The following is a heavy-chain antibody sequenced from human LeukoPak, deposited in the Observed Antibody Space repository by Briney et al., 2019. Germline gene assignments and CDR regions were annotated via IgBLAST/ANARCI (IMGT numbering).Heavy chain of an antibody. D-gene: IGHD2-2*01. V-gene: IGHV3-74*01. J-gene: IGHJ3*02. CDR2: INTDGSST. Sequence: GGSLRLSCVVSGLTFSNYWMHWVRQAPGKGLMWVSRINTDGSSTNYADSVKGRFTISRDNAKNTLYLQMNSLRGEDTAVYYCARVQYCSTTSCSRGFDIWGQGTMVTVSS. CDR3: ARVQYCSTTSCSRGFDI. CDR1: GLTFSNYW.